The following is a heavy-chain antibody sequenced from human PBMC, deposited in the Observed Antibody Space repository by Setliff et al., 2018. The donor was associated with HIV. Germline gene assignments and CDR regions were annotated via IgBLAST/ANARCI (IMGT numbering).Heavy chain of an antibody. D-gene: IGHD4-4*01. CDR2: INHSGRP. CDR1: GGSFSGYY. CDR3: ARGTDDYSPLEWYFDL. J-gene: IGHJ2*01. Sequence: PSETLSLTCAVYGGSFSGYYWSWIRQPPGKGLEWIGEINHSGRPNYNPSLKSRVTISVDTSKNQFSLKLSSVTAADTAVYYCARGTDDYSPLEWYFDLWGRGTLVTVSS. V-gene: IGHV4-34*01.